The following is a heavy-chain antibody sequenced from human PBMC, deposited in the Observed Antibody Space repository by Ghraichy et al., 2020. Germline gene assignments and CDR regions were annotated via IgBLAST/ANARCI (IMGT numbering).Heavy chain of an antibody. Sequence: GGSLRLSCSASGFTFSSYAMHWVRQAPGKGLEYVSAISSNGGSTYYADSVKGRFTISRDNSKNTLYLQMSSLRAEDTAVYYCVKGQRPITIFGRRREYYYYGMDVWGQGTTVTVSS. CDR3: VKGQRPITIFGRRREYYYYGMDV. CDR2: ISSNGGST. CDR1: GFTFSSYA. D-gene: IGHD3-3*01. V-gene: IGHV3-64D*06. J-gene: IGHJ6*02.